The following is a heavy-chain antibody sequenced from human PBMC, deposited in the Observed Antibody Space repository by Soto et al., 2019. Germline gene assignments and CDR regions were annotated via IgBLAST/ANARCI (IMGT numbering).Heavy chain of an antibody. CDR1: GFNFTTYA. CDR2: ISDDGSIK. D-gene: IGHD5-18*01. J-gene: IGHJ4*02. Sequence: AGGSLRLSCAASGFNFTTYAMHWVRQAPGKGLEWVAVISDDGSIKYYADSVKGRFTISRDNSKNTFYLQMNSLRGDDTALYYCARAIETAMDPCDYWGQGALVTVSS. CDR3: ARAIETAMDPCDY. V-gene: IGHV3-30-3*01.